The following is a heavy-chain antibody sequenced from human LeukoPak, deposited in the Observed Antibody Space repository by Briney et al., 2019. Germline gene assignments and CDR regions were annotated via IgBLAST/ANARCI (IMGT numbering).Heavy chain of an antibody. CDR3: ANDPPGGWELNFDY. J-gene: IGHJ4*02. V-gene: IGHV3-23*01. Sequence: GGSLRLPCAASGFTFSSYAMSWVRQAPGKGLEWVSAISGSGGSTYYADSVKGRFTISRDNSKNTLYLQMNSLRAEDTAVYYCANDPPGGWELNFDYWGQGTLVTVSS. CDR1: GFTFSSYA. D-gene: IGHD1-26*01. CDR2: ISGSGGST.